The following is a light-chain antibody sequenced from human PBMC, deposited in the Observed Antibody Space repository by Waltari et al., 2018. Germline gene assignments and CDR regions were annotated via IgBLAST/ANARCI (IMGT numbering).Light chain of an antibody. J-gene: IGLJ1*01. CDR1: SSDVGNYNY. Sequence: QSALTQPRPVSGSPGQSVTISRTGTSSDVGNYNYVSWYQQHPGKAPKVIIYDVYKRPSGVPDRFSGSKSGNTASLTISGLQAEDGADYYCCSYADTSTYVFGTGTQVLVL. CDR2: DVY. CDR3: CSYADTSTYV. V-gene: IGLV2-11*01.